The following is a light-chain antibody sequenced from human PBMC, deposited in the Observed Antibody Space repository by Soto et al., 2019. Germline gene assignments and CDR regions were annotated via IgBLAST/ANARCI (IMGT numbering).Light chain of an antibody. CDR2: GAS. J-gene: IGKJ5*01. CDR1: QGIHKY. Sequence: DIQMTQSPSAMSASVGDRVTITCRASQGIHKYLAWFQQKPGKVPKRLIYGASSLQSGVPSRISGSGSGTEFTLTISSLQPEDFATYYCLQHNFYPPTFGQGTRLE. CDR3: LQHNFYPPT. V-gene: IGKV1-17*03.